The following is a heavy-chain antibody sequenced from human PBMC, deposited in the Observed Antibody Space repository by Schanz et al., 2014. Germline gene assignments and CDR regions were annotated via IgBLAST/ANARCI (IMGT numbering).Heavy chain of an antibody. CDR1: GFTFSTYA. Sequence: VQLVESGGSVVQPGKSLRVSCAASGFTFSTYAMTWVRQAPGKGLEWVSSISIRGGNTYYADSVKDRFTISRDNSKNIMFLQMNSLKTEDTAVYCARDGGFDSINAWDLWGKGTMGNVSS. J-gene: IGHJ3*01. CDR3: ARDGGFDSINAWDL. CDR2: ISIRGGNT. V-gene: IGHV3-23*04. D-gene: IGHD3-10*01.